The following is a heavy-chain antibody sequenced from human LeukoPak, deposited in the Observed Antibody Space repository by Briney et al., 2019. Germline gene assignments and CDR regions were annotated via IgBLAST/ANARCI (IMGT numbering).Heavy chain of an antibody. J-gene: IGHJ4*02. CDR1: GFIVSSSY. V-gene: IGHV3-66*01. CDR3: VRGHYSNTL. D-gene: IGHD4-11*01. CDR2: IYTDGST. Sequence: GGSLRLSCAASGFIVSSSYMSWVRPPPGKGLEWVSGIYTDGSTYYADSVQGRFTISRDNSKNTLYLQMNSLRAEDTSVYYCVRGHYSNTLGGQGTLVTVSS.